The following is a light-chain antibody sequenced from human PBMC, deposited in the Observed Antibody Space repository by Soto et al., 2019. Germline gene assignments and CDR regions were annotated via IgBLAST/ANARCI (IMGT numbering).Light chain of an antibody. CDR1: GSDVGNYNY. V-gene: IGLV2-14*01. J-gene: IGLJ1*01. Sequence: QSALTQPASVSGSPGQSITISCSGSGSDVGNYNYVSWYQQHPGKVPKLMIFEVTNRPSGISNRFSGSKSGSTASLTISGLQPEDEADYYCNSYTSSSTLVFGTRTKLTVL. CDR3: NSYTSSSTLV. CDR2: EVT.